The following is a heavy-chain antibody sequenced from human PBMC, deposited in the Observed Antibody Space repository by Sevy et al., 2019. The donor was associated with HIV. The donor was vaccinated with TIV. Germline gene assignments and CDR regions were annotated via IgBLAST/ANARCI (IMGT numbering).Heavy chain of an antibody. V-gene: IGHV1-8*01. Sequence: ASVKVSCKTSGYTFTSYDINWVRQATGQGLEWMGWMNPDSGKRGYAQKFQGRVTMTTNTSISTAYMELRSVRSEDSAVYYCARADLDSSTFFYYYGMDVWGQGTTVTVSS. CDR2: MNPDSGKR. D-gene: IGHD6-13*01. CDR3: ARADLDSSTFFYYYGMDV. CDR1: GYTFTSYD. J-gene: IGHJ6*02.